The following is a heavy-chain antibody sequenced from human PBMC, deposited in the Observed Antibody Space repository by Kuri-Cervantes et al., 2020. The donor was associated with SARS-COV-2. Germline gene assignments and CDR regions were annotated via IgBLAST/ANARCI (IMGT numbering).Heavy chain of an antibody. D-gene: IGHD6-13*01. CDR3: ASPYSSSRREVGVDY. J-gene: IGHJ4*02. Sequence: GGSLRLSCAAAGFTFSSYAMHWVRQAPGKGLEWVAVISYDGSNKYYADSVKGRFTISRDNSKNTLYLQMNSLRAEDTAVYYCASPYSSSRREVGVDYWGQGTLVTVSS. CDR2: ISYDGSNK. CDR1: GFTFSSYA. V-gene: IGHV3-30-3*01.